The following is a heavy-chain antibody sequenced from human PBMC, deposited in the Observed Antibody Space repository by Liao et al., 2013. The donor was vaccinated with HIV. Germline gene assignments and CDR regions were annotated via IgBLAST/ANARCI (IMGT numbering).Heavy chain of an antibody. CDR2: IYYSGST. V-gene: IGHV4-39*07. CDR1: GGSISSYY. Sequence: QVQLQESGPGLVKPSETLSLTCTVSGGSISSYYWGWIRQPPGKGLEWIGSIYYSGSTYYNPSLKSRVTISVDTSKSHFSLKLTSVTAADTAVYYCAINVFKGRFDIWGQGTVVIVSS. D-gene: IGHD2-8*01. CDR3: AINVFKGRFDI. J-gene: IGHJ3*02.